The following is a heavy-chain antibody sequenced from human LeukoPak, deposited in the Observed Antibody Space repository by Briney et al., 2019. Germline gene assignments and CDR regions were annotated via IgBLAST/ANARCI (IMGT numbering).Heavy chain of an antibody. V-gene: IGHV3-30*18. J-gene: IGHJ4*02. CDR3: AKLLRDFDWSDY. CDR1: GFTFSSYG. CDR2: VSFDGSHT. Sequence: GGSLRLSCAASGFTFSSYGMHWVRQAPGKGLEWVAVVSFDGSHTNYADSVKGRFTISRDNSQNTLYLQMNSLRADDTALYYCAKLLRDFDWSDYWGQGTLVTVSS. D-gene: IGHD3-9*01.